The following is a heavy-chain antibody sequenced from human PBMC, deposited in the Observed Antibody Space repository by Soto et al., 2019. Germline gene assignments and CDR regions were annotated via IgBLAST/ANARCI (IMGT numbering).Heavy chain of an antibody. D-gene: IGHD3-10*01. CDR1: GYTFTSYA. Sequence: ASVKVSCKASGYTFTSYAMHWVRQAPGQRLEWMGWINAGNGNTKYSQKFQGRVTITRDTSASTAYMELSSLRSEDTAVYYCAGPGSPQTYYYYCMDVWGKGTTVTVSS. CDR3: AGPGSPQTYYYYCMDV. J-gene: IGHJ6*03. V-gene: IGHV1-3*01. CDR2: INAGNGNT.